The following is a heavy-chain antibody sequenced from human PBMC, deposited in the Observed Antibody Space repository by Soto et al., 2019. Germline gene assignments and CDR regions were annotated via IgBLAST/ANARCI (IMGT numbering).Heavy chain of an antibody. V-gene: IGHV1-69*13. CDR2: IIPIFGTA. CDR3: ARDRGPSSGYYPFDY. J-gene: IGHJ4*02. CDR1: GGTFSSYA. D-gene: IGHD3-22*01. Sequence: SVKVSCKASGGTFSSYAISWVRQAPGQGLEWMGEIIPIFGTANYAQKFQGRVTITADESTSTAYMELSSLRSEDTAVYYCARDRGPSSGYYPFDYWGQGTLVTVSS.